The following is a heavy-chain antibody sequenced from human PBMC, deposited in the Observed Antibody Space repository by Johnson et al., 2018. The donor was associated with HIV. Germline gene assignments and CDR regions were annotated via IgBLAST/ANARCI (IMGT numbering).Heavy chain of an antibody. CDR3: ARETRGGGGAFDI. Sequence: QMQLVESGGGVVQPGKSLRLSCAASGFTFSSYGMHWVRQAAGKGLEWVALIWYDGSNKYYADSVKGRFTISRDNSKNTLYLQMNSLRAEDTAVYYCARETRGGGGAFDIWGQGTMVTVSS. V-gene: IGHV3-33*01. D-gene: IGHD2-15*01. J-gene: IGHJ3*02. CDR1: GFTFSSYG. CDR2: IWYDGSNK.